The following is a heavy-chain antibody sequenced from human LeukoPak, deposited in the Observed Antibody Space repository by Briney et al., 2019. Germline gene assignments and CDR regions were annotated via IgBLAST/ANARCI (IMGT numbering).Heavy chain of an antibody. J-gene: IGHJ3*02. CDR1: GYTFTGYY. V-gene: IGHV1-2*02. CDR2: INPNSGGT. CDR3: ARTTHRGADAFDI. D-gene: IGHD3-10*01. Sequence: ASVKVSCKASGYTFTGYYMHWVRQAPGQGLEWMGWINPNSGGTNYVQKFQGRVTMTRDTSISTAYMELSRLRSDDTAVYYCARTTHRGADAFDIWGQGTLVTVSS.